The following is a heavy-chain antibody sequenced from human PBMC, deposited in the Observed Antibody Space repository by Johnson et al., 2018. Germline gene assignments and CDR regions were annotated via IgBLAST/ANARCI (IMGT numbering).Heavy chain of an antibody. V-gene: IGHV3-33*05. CDR1: GFTFSSSG. CDR2: ISYDGSNK. D-gene: IGHD3-22*01. J-gene: IGHJ1*01. CDR3: AKEDSSGYSGFQH. Sequence: QVQLVQSGGGVVQPGRSLRLSCAASGFTFSSSGMHWVRQAPGKGLEWVAVISYDGSNKYYADAVKGRFTISRDNSKNTLYLQMNSLRAEDTAVYYCAKEDSSGYSGFQHWGQGTLVTVSS.